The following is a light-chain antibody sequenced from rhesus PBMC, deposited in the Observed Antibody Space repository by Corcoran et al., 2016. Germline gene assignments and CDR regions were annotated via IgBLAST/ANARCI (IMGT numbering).Light chain of an antibody. CDR1: QSVSSR. CDR2: GAS. Sequence: EIVLTQSPATLSLSPGERATLSCRASQSVSSRLAWYQQKPDQAPRLLFYGASTRATGIPDRFSGSGSGTDCTLTISSLEPEDFVVYYCQQYGSWPRTFGQGTKVGIK. J-gene: IGKJ1*01. CDR3: QQYGSWPRT. V-gene: IGKV3-42*03.